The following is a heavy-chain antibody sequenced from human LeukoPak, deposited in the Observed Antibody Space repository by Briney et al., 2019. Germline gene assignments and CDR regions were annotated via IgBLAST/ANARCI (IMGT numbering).Heavy chain of an antibody. CDR3: AGAVEMATIASSWFDP. D-gene: IGHD5-24*01. V-gene: IGHV4-39*07. CDR1: GGSISSSSYY. Sequence: SETLSLTCTVSGGSISSSSYYWGWIRQPPGKGREWIGSIYHSGSTYYNPSLKSRVTISVDTSKNQFSLKPSSVTAADTAVYYCAGAVEMATIASSWFDPWGQGTLVTVSS. CDR2: IYHSGST. J-gene: IGHJ5*02.